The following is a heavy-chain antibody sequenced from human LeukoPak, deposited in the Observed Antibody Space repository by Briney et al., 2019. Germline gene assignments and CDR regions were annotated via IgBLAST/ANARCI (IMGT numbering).Heavy chain of an antibody. J-gene: IGHJ6*02. D-gene: IGHD4-17*01. CDR1: SGSISSGNYY. V-gene: IGHV4-31*03. CDR2: IHHSGSA. Sequence: PSETLSLTCTVSSGSISSGNYYWSWIRQHPGKGLEWIGHIHHSGSAYYNLSLKSRVTMSVDTSKNQISLNLTSVTAADTAVYYCARDRSLSSYGDYGLDVWGQGTTVTVSS. CDR3: ARDRSLSSYGDYGLDV.